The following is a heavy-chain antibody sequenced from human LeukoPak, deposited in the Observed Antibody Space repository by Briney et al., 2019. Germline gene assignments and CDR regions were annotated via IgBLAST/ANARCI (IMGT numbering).Heavy chain of an antibody. D-gene: IGHD3-22*01. CDR1: GFTFSSYA. J-gene: IGHJ4*02. Sequence: GGSLRLSCAASGFTFSSYAMHWVRQAPGKGLEWVAIISYDGSNKYHADSVKGRFTISRDNAKNTLYLQMNSLRAEDTAIYFCAYYDSSGYYYGRLRYWGQGTPVTVSS. CDR2: ISYDGSNK. CDR3: AYYDSSGYYYGRLRY. V-gene: IGHV3-30-3*01.